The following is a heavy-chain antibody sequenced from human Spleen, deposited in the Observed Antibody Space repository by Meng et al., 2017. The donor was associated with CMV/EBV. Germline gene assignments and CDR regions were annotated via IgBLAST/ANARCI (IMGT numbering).Heavy chain of an antibody. CDR2: IHSDATT. V-gene: IGHV3-66*02. CDR1: GGTFSSNY. CDR3: ARLSAGH. J-gene: IGHJ4*02. Sequence: SCKASGGTFSSNYMTWVRQAPGKGLEWVSTIHSDATTDYADSVKGRFTVSRDNTRNTVNLQMNSLTTEDTALYFCARLSAGHWGQGTMVTVSS.